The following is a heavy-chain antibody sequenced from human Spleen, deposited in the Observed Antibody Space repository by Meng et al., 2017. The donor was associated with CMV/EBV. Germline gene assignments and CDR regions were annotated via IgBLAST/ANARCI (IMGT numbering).Heavy chain of an antibody. D-gene: IGHD3-3*01. J-gene: IGHJ6*02. Sequence: SETLSLTCTVSGGSMSSSDYYWGWIRQPPGKGLECIGNIYYSASTYYNPSLASRVTISVDTSKNEFSLNLRSVTAADTAVYYCAREDYDFWSGYSYYGMDVWGQGTTVTVSS. CDR1: GGSMSSSDYY. CDR2: IYYSAST. V-gene: IGHV4-39*07. CDR3: AREDYDFWSGYSYYGMDV.